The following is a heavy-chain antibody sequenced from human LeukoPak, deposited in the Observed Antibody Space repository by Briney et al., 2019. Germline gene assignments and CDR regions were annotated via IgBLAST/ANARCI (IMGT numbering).Heavy chain of an antibody. CDR2: INHSGST. D-gene: IGHD3-3*01. J-gene: IGHJ3*02. CDR3: ARDRGNYDFWSGYYPAVAFDI. V-gene: IGHV4-34*01. Sequence: SETLSLTCAVYGGSFSGYYWSWIRQPPGKGLEWIGEINHSGSTNYNPSLKSRVTISVDTSKNQFSLKLSSVTAADTAVYYCARDRGNYDFWSGYYPAVAFDIWGQGTMVTVSS. CDR1: GGSFSGYY.